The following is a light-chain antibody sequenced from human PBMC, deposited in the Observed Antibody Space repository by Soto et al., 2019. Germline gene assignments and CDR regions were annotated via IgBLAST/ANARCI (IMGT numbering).Light chain of an antibody. CDR3: SAYAGSNNFV. J-gene: IGLJ1*01. CDR1: ISDVGSSNL. Sequence: QSALTQPASVSGSPGQSITISCAGSISDVGSSNLVSWYQQHPGKVPKLIIYEVSQRPSGVPDRFSGSKSGNTASLTVSGLQTEDEADYYCSAYAGSNNFVFGSGTKLTVL. V-gene: IGLV2-8*01. CDR2: EVS.